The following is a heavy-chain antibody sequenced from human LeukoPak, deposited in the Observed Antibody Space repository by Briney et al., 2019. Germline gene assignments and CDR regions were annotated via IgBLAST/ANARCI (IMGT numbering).Heavy chain of an antibody. Sequence: GRSLGLSCAASGFTFSSYAMHWVRQAPGKGLKWVAVISYDGSNKYYADSVKGRFTISRDNSKNTLYLQMNSLRAEDTAVYYCAIVRELLYFDYWGQGTLVTVSS. CDR3: AIVRELLYFDY. CDR1: GFTFSSYA. D-gene: IGHD1-26*01. V-gene: IGHV3-30*04. J-gene: IGHJ4*02. CDR2: ISYDGSNK.